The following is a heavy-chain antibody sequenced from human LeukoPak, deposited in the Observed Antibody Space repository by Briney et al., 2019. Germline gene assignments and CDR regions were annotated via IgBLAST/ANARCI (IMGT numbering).Heavy chain of an antibody. V-gene: IGHV4-34*01. Sequence: PSETLSLTCAVYGGSFSDYYWSWIRQSPGKGLEWIGEINHGGTTNSNPCLMSRVTISIDTSKNQYSLILDSVTAADTAVYYCASDSLAFDVWGQGTMVTVSS. CDR1: GGSFSDYY. D-gene: IGHD2-21*01. CDR2: INHGGTT. J-gene: IGHJ3*01. CDR3: ASDSLAFDV.